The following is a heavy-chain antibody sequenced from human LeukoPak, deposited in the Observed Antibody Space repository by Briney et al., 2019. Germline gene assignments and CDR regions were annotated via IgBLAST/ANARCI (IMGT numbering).Heavy chain of an antibody. CDR3: ARRAANYYGVDV. CDR2: IYTSGRT. D-gene: IGHD6-13*01. J-gene: IGHJ6*04. V-gene: IGHV4-4*07. Sequence: SETLSLSCTVSGGSINSYYWSWIRQPAGKGLEWIGHIYTSGRTNFNPSLKSRVSMSVDTSKNQFSLKLSSVTAADTAVYYCARRAANYYGVDVFSGGTTVTVSS. CDR1: GGSINSYY.